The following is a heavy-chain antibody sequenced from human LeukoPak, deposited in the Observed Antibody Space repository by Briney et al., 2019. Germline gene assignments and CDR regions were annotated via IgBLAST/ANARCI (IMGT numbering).Heavy chain of an antibody. J-gene: IGHJ5*02. CDR1: GGSISSYY. CDR2: IYYSGST. CDR3: ARVRPGDIAVAGPSYNWFDP. V-gene: IGHV4-59*01. D-gene: IGHD6-19*01. Sequence: SETLSLTCTVSGGSISSYYWSWIRQPPGKGLEWIGYIYYSGSTNYNPSLKSRVTISVDTSKNQFSLKLSSVTAADTAVYYCARVRPGDIAVAGPSYNWFDPWGQGTLVTVSS.